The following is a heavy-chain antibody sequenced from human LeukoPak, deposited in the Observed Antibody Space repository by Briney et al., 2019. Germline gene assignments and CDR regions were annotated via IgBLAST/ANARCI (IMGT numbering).Heavy chain of an antibody. J-gene: IGHJ4*02. D-gene: IGHD3-22*01. CDR2: IYYSGTGST. V-gene: IGHV4-59*12. CDR1: GGSISGDY. Sequence: SETLSLTCTVSGGSISGDYWSWIRQPPGKGLEYIGYIYYSGTGSTNYNPSLKSRVTISVDTSKNQFSLKLSSVTAADTAVYYCARALYYSSGYFFFDYWGQGILVTVSS. CDR3: ARALYYSSGYFFFDY.